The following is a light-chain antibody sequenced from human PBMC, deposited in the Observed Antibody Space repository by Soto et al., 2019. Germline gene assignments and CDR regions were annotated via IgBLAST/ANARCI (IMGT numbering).Light chain of an antibody. CDR1: SSNIGAGYG. J-gene: IGLJ3*02. CDR3: QSYDSSLSGWV. CDR2: GNS. Sequence: QLVLTQPPSVSGAPGQRVTISCTGSSSNIGAGYGVHWYQQLPGTAPKLLIYGNSNRPSGVPDRFSGSKSGTSASLAITGLRAEDEADYSCQSYDSSLSGWVFGGGTQLTVL. V-gene: IGLV1-40*01.